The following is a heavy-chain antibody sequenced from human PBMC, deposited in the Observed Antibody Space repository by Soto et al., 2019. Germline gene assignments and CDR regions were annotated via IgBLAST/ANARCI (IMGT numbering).Heavy chain of an antibody. V-gene: IGHV4-4*08. CDR3: ARDNGYSYGYTLDH. CDR2: IYNSGST. Sequence: SETLSLTCTVSGGSISSYYWTWIRQPPGKGLEWIGFIYNSGSTHYNPSLRSRVTISVDTSKNQFSLKLRSVTAADTAVYYCARDNGYSYGYTLDHWGQGTLVTVAS. J-gene: IGHJ4*02. D-gene: IGHD5-18*01. CDR1: GGSISSYY.